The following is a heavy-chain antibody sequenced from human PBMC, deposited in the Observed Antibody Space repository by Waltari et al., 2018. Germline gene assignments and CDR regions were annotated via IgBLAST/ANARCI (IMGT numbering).Heavy chain of an antibody. CDR1: GGSVSSGSYY. V-gene: IGHV4-61*01. Sequence: QVQLQESGPGLVTPSETLSLTCTVSGGSVSSGSYYWSWIRQPPGKGLEWIGYIYYSGSTNYNPSLKSRVTISVDTSKNQFSLKLSSVTAADTAVYYCARGTKYYYGSGRSGTDYWGQGTLVTVSS. CDR3: ARGTKYYYGSGRSGTDY. CDR2: IYYSGST. J-gene: IGHJ4*02. D-gene: IGHD3-10*01.